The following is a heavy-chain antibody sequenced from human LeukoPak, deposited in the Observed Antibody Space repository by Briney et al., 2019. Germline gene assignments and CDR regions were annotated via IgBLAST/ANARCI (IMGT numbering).Heavy chain of an antibody. V-gene: IGHV4-30-4*08. CDR3: AGVCWWEIVVVLVAADNRMDD. D-gene: IGHD2-2*01. Sequence: SETLSLTCTVSGGSISSGDYYWSWIRQPPGRGLEWIGYLYDSGSTYYNPSLKSRVTISVDTSMNLFSLKLSSVTAADTVVDDCAGVCWWEIVVVLVAADNRMDDWGKGTPVTVSS. CDR2: LYDSGST. CDR1: GGSISSGDYY. J-gene: IGHJ6*03.